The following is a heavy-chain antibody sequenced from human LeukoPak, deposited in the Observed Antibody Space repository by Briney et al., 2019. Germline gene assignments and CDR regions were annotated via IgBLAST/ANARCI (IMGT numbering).Heavy chain of an antibody. CDR2: IYTSGST. J-gene: IGHJ4*02. D-gene: IGHD3-22*01. V-gene: IGHV4-61*02. CDR3: ARGNYYDRLYAPYYFDY. Sequence: SETLSLTCTVSGGSISSGSYYWSWIRQPAGKGLEWIGRIYTSGSTNYNPSLKSRGTISVDTSKNQFSLKLSSVTAADTAVYYCARGNYYDRLYAPYYFDYWGQGTLVTVSS. CDR1: GGSISSGSYY.